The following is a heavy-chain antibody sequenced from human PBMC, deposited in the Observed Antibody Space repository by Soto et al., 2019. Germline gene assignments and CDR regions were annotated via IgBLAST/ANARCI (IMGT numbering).Heavy chain of an antibody. CDR2: IIPIFDTA. Sequence: SVKVSCKASGGTFSSYSISWVRQAPGQGLEWMGGIIPIFDTASYAQKFQGRVTITADESTSTAYMELSSLRSEDTAVYYCAYYGSGNYYNVGGYYYFYGMDVWGQGTTVTVSS. V-gene: IGHV1-69*13. J-gene: IGHJ6*02. CDR1: GGTFSSYS. D-gene: IGHD3-10*01. CDR3: AYYGSGNYYNVGGYYYFYGMDV.